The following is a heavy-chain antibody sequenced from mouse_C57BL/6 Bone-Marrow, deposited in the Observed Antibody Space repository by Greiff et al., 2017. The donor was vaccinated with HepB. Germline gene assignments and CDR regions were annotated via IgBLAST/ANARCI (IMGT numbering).Heavy chain of an antibody. D-gene: IGHD4-1*01. Sequence: EVKLMESGEGLVKPGGSLKLSCAASGFTFSSYAMSWVRQTPEKRLEWVAYISSGGDYIYYADTVKGRFTISRDNARNTLYLQMSSLKSEDTAMYYCTRDRDWEGAYWGQGTLVTVSA. CDR2: ISSGGDYI. CDR3: TRDRDWEGAY. V-gene: IGHV5-9-1*02. J-gene: IGHJ3*01. CDR1: GFTFSSYA.